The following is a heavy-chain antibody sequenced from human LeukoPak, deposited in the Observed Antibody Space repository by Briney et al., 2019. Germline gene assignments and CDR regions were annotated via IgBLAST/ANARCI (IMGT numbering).Heavy chain of an antibody. J-gene: IGHJ4*02. D-gene: IGHD3-3*01. V-gene: IGHV3-21*01. Sequence: GSLRLSCAASGFTFSNYAMNWVRQAPGKGLEWVSSFSSNSNDIYYADSLKGRFTISRDNAKNSLYLQMNGLRAEDTAVYYCARFCSDTSCYGYWGQGALVTISS. CDR2: FSSNSNDI. CDR3: ARFCSDTSCYGY. CDR1: GFTFSNYA.